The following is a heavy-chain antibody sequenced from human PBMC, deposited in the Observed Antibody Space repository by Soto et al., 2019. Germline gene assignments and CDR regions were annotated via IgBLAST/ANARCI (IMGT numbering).Heavy chain of an antibody. Sequence: EVQLLESGGGSVQPGGTLRLSCAASGFTFNNHAMTWVRQAPGKGLEWVSSISGSGTSAYYADSVRGRFTISRDNSKDTLHLKINPRRAEDTAIYYCAKDGGPYSSGCSRDGGRGALATVSS. D-gene: IGHD6-25*01. J-gene: IGHJ4*02. V-gene: IGHV3-23*01. CDR1: GFTFNNHA. CDR3: AKDGGPYSSGCSRD. CDR2: ISGSGTSA.